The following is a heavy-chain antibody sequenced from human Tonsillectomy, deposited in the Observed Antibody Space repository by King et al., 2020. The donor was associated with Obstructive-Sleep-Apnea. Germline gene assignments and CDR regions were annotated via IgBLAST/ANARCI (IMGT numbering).Heavy chain of an antibody. CDR3: AKDRTRRVYYDSSGYSIDDAFDI. Sequence: VQLVQSGGGLVQPGGSLRLSCAASGFTFSSYAMCGVRQAPGKGLEWVSAIICSCGSTYYAESVKGRFTISRDNSKNTRYLQMNSLRAEDTAVYYCAKDRTRRVYYDSSGYSIDDAFDIWGQGTMVTVSS. CDR2: IICSCGST. J-gene: IGHJ3*02. D-gene: IGHD3-22*01. V-gene: IGHV3-23*04. CDR1: GFTFSSYA.